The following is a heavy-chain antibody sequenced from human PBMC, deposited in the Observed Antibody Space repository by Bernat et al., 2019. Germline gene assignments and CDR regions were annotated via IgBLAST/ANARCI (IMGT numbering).Heavy chain of an antibody. J-gene: IGHJ4*02. CDR3: ARLGSSWSFDY. CDR2: IWYDGSNK. CDR1: GFTFSSYG. V-gene: IGHV3-33*01. D-gene: IGHD6-13*01. Sequence: QVHLVESGGGVVQPGRSLRLSCSASGFTFSSYGMHWVRQAPGKGLEWVAIIWYDGSNKYYADSVKGRFTISRDNSKNTLYLQMNSLGAEDTAVYYCARLGSSWSFDYWGQGTLVTVSS.